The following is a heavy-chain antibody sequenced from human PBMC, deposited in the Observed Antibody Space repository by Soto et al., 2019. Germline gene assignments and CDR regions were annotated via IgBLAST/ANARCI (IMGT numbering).Heavy chain of an antibody. CDR3: ARIPREMATIQDYCYGMDV. V-gene: IGHV2-26*01. CDR2: IFSNDEK. CDR1: GFSLSNARMG. Sequence: QVTLKESGPVLVKPTETLTLTCTVSGFSLSNARMGVSWIRQPPGKALEWLAHIFSNDEKSYSTSLKSRLTISKDTSKSQVVLTMTNMDAVDTATYYCARIPREMATIQDYCYGMDVWGQGTTVTVSS. D-gene: IGHD5-12*01. J-gene: IGHJ6*02.